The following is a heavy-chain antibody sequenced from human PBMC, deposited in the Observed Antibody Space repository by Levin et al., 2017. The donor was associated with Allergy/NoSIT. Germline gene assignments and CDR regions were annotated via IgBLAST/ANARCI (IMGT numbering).Heavy chain of an antibody. V-gene: IGHV4-4*07. CDR1: GGSISSYY. CDR2: IYTSGST. Sequence: PSETLSLTCTVSGGSISSYYWSWIRQPAGKGLEWLGRIYTSGSTNYNPSLKSRVTMSVDTSKNQFSLKLSSVTAADTAVYYCARDHGRLGEEWPLNWYFDLWGRGTLVTVSS. CDR3: ARDHGRLGEEWPLNWYFDL. J-gene: IGHJ2*01. D-gene: IGHD3-16*01.